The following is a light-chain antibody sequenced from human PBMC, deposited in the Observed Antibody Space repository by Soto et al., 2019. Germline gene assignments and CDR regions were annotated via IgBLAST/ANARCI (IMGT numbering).Light chain of an antibody. CDR2: GTS. CDR1: QSVPRIY. J-gene: IGKJ5*01. Sequence: EIVLTESPGTLSLSRGERATLSCRASQSVPRIYLAWYQQKPGQAPRLLIYGTSSRATRIPDRFSGSGSGTDFTLTISRLEPEDFAVFCCQQYGSSITFGQGTRLEI. CDR3: QQYGSSIT. V-gene: IGKV3-20*01.